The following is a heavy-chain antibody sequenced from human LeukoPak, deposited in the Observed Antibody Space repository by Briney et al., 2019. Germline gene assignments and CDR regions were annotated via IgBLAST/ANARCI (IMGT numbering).Heavy chain of an antibody. CDR3: ARDCRYCSSTSGVYYYYGMDV. CDR1: GFTFSSYA. D-gene: IGHD2-2*01. V-gene: IGHV3-21*01. Sequence: GGSLRLSCAASGFTFSSYAMSWVRQAPGKGLEWVSSISSSSSYIYYADSVKGRFTISRDNSKNTLFLQMNSLRADDTAVYSCARDCRYCSSTSGVYYYYGMDVWGQGTTVSVSS. J-gene: IGHJ6*02. CDR2: ISSSSSYI.